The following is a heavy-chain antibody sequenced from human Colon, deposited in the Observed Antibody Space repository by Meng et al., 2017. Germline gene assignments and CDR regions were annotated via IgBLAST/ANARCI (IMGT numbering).Heavy chain of an antibody. V-gene: IGHV3-23*01. Sequence: GGSLRLSCAASGFTFSSYAMSWVRQAPGKGLEWVSAISGSGGSTYYADSVKGRFTISRDNFKNTLYLQMNSLRAEDTAVYYCAKEGGLWFGELKDAFDIWGQGTMVTVSS. CDR2: ISGSGGST. CDR3: AKEGGLWFGELKDAFDI. J-gene: IGHJ3*02. CDR1: GFTFSSYA. D-gene: IGHD3-10*01.